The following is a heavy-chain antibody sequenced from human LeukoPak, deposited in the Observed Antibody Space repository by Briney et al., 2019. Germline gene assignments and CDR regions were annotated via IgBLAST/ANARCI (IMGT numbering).Heavy chain of an antibody. D-gene: IGHD3-16*01. CDR3: ARAPYWGSFHFDY. V-gene: IGHV4-61*02. J-gene: IGHJ4*02. CDR2: IYTSGST. CDR1: GGSISSGSYY. Sequence: PSQTLSLTCTVSGGSISSGSYYWSWIRQPAGKGLEWIGRIYTSGSTNYNPSLKSRVTISVDTSKNQFSLKLSSVTAADTAVYYCARAPYWGSFHFDYWGQGTLVTVSS.